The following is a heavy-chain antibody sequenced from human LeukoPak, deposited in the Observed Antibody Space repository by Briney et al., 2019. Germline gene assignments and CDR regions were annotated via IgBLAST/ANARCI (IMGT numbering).Heavy chain of an antibody. CDR1: GYTFTSYS. Sequence: ASVKVSCKASGYTFTSYSISWVRQAPGQGLEWMGWISAYNGNTNYAQKLQGRVTMTTDTSTSTAYMELRSLRSDDTAVYYCARRWELPLLWDYWGQGTLVTVSS. V-gene: IGHV1-18*01. CDR2: ISAYNGNT. D-gene: IGHD1-26*01. J-gene: IGHJ4*02. CDR3: ARRWELPLLWDY.